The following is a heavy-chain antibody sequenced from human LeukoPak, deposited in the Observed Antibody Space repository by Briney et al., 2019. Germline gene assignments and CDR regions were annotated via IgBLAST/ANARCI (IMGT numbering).Heavy chain of an antibody. J-gene: IGHJ5*02. CDR3: ARDWDVDTAMVASWFDP. V-gene: IGHV1-69*05. Sequence: ASVKVSCKASGGTFSSNAISWVRQAPGQGLEWMGRIIPIFGTTKYAQKFQGRDTITTDETTSTAYMELSSLRSEDTAVYYCARDWDVDTAMVASWFDPWGQGTLVTVSS. CDR2: IIPIFGTT. D-gene: IGHD5-18*01. CDR1: GGTFSSNA.